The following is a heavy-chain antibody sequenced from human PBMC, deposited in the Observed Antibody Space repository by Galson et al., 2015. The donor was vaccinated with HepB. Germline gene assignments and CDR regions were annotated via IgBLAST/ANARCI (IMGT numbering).Heavy chain of an antibody. D-gene: IGHD2-2*01. CDR3: ARGYCSSTSCPPGWFDP. J-gene: IGHJ5*02. CDR1: GFTFSSYS. V-gene: IGHV3-30*03. CDR2: ISYDGSNK. Sequence: SLRLSCAASGFTFSSYSMNWVRQAPGKGLEWVAVISYDGSNKYYADSVKGRFTISRDNSKNTLYLQMNSLRAEDTAVYYCARGYCSSTSCPPGWFDPWGQGTLVTVSS.